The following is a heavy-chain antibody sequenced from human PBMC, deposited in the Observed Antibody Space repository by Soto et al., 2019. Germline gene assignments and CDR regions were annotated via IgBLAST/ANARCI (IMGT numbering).Heavy chain of an antibody. D-gene: IGHD6-19*01. J-gene: IGHJ1*01. CDR2: INPNSGGT. V-gene: IGHV1-2*02. Sequence: ASVKVSCKASGYTFTGYYIHWVRQAPGQGLEWMGWINPNSGGTNYAQKLQGRVTMTTDTSTTTAYMELRSLRSDDTAVYYCARYSSGWPFQHWGQGTLVTVSS. CDR1: GYTFTGYY. CDR3: ARYSSGWPFQH.